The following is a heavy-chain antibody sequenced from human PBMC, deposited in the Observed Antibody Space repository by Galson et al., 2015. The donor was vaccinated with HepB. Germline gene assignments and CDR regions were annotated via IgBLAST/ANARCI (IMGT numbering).Heavy chain of an antibody. Sequence: SLRLSCAASGFTFSASAIHWVRQASGKGPEWVGRIRSKNNNYATSYVPSLKGRFTISRDDSKNMAYLHMKSLKTEDTAVYYCTQLGDLSGYSSRWGQGTLVAVSS. J-gene: IGHJ4*02. CDR3: TQLGDLSGYSSR. CDR2: IRSKNNNYAT. V-gene: IGHV3-73*01. D-gene: IGHD6-19*01. CDR1: GFTFSASA.